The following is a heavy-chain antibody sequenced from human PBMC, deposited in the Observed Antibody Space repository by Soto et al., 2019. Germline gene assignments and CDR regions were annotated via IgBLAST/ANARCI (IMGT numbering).Heavy chain of an antibody. CDR1: GDSVSSNSAA. CDR3: AREHYYYYGSVSSNWIDP. V-gene: IGHV6-1*01. Sequence: QVRLQQSGPGLVKPSQTLSLTCAISGDSVSSNSAAWNWIRQSPSRGLEWLGRTYYRSKWYNDYAVSVQSRITINADTSTSQFYMQLNSVTPEDTAVYYCAREHYYYYGSVSSNWIDPWGQGTLVTVSS. J-gene: IGHJ5*02. CDR2: TYYRSKWYN. D-gene: IGHD3-10*01.